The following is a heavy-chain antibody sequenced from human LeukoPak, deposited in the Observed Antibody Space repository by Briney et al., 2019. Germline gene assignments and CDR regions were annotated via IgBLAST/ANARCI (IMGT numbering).Heavy chain of an antibody. D-gene: IGHD5-24*01. V-gene: IGHV3-30*18. J-gene: IGHJ4*02. CDR3: AKDSGEMATNWDFDY. CDR2: ISYDGNKK. CDR1: GFTLTYYG. Sequence: GRSLRLSCAATGFTLTYYGMHWVRQAPGKGLEWVALISYDGNKKYYADSVKGRFTISRDNSENTHYLQMNSLRVEDTAIYYCAKDSGEMATNWDFDYWGQGTLVTVSS.